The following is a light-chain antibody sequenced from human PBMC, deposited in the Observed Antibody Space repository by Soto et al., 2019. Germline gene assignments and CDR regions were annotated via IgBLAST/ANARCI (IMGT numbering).Light chain of an antibody. CDR2: LGS. CDR1: QSLLHTDGYNY. CDR3: MQALQTPPT. Sequence: DTVMTQSPLSLPVTPGEPASISCWSSQSLLHTDGYNYLDWYLQKPGQSPQLLFYLGSYRASGVPDRFSGSGSRTDFTLKISRVEAEDVRVYYCMQALQTPPTFGQGTKLEI. J-gene: IGKJ1*01. V-gene: IGKV2-28*01.